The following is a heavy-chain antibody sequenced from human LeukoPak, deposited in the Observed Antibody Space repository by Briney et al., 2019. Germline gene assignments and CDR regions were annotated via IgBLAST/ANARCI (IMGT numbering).Heavy chain of an antibody. CDR3: ARAEYSSSYNWFDP. Sequence: ASVKVSCKASGGTFSSYAISWVRQAPGQGLEWMGGIIPIFGTANYAQKFQGRVTITTDESTSTAYMELSSLRSEDTAVYYCARAEYSSSYNWFDPWAREPWSPSPQ. CDR2: IIPIFGTA. J-gene: IGHJ5*02. V-gene: IGHV1-69*05. CDR1: GGTFSSYA. D-gene: IGHD6-6*01.